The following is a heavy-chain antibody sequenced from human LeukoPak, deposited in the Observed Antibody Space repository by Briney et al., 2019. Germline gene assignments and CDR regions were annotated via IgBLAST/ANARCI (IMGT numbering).Heavy chain of an antibody. J-gene: IGHJ3*02. D-gene: IGHD3-3*01. CDR2: IYTSGST. CDR1: GGSISSYY. Sequence: SETLSLTCTVSGGSISSYYWSWIRQPAGKGLEWIGRIYTSGSTNYNPSLKSRVTMSVDTSKNQFSLKLSSVTAADTAVYYCARDLSPVLGDFWSGLIRSDAFDIWGQGTMVTVSS. CDR3: ARDLSPVLGDFWSGLIRSDAFDI. V-gene: IGHV4-4*07.